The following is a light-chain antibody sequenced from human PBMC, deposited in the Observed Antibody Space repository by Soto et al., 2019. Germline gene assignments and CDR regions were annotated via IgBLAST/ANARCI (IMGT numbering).Light chain of an antibody. CDR3: CSYAGSYTFV. J-gene: IGLJ1*01. CDR1: SSDVGGYNY. V-gene: IGLV2-11*01. Sequence: QSVLTQLRSVSGSPGQSVTISCTGTSSDVGGYNYVSWYQQYPGKAPKLIIYNVRTRRLGVPGRFSGSKSGNTASLTISGLQAEDEAQYYCCSYAGSYTFVFGSGTKVTVL. CDR2: NVR.